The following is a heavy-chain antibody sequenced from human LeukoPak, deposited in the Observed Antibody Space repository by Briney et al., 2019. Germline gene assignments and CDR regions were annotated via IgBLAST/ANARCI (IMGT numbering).Heavy chain of an antibody. V-gene: IGHV3-21*04. CDR3: AKDIEIDD. J-gene: IGHJ4*02. CDR2: ISSSSSYI. D-gene: IGHD2-21*01. CDR1: GFTFSSYS. Sequence: PGGSLRLSCAASGFTFSSYSMTWVRQAPGKGLEWVSSISSSSSYIYYADSVKGRFTISRDNSKNTLYLQMNSLRAEDTAVYYCAKDIEIDDWGQGTLVTVSS.